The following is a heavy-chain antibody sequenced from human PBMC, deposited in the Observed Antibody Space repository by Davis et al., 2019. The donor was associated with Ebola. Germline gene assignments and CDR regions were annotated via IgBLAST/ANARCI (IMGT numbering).Heavy chain of an antibody. CDR3: ARDAPSIAAAAMDDY. V-gene: IGHV7-4-1*02. J-gene: IGHJ4*02. CDR1: GYSFTTYA. D-gene: IGHD6-13*01. CDR2: INTNTGNP. Sequence: AASVKVSCKASGYSFTTYAINWVRQAPGQGLQWMGWINTNTGNPTYAQGFTGRFVFSLDTSVSTAYLQISSLKAEDTAVYYCARDAPSIAAAAMDDYWGQGTLVTVSS.